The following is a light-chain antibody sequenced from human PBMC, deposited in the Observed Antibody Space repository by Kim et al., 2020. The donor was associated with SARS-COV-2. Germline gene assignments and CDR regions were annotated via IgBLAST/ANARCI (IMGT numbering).Light chain of an antibody. CDR3: QQSYGTPLT. Sequence: ASAGDRVTITCRASQGISIYLNWYQQKPGKAPKLLIYAASSLQSGVPSRFSGSGSGTDFPLTISSLESEDSGTYYCQQSYGTPLTFGGGTKVDIK. CDR1: QGISIY. CDR2: AAS. V-gene: IGKV1-39*01. J-gene: IGKJ4*01.